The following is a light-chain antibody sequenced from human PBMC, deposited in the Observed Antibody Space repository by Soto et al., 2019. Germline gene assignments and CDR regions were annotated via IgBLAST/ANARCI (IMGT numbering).Light chain of an antibody. CDR3: PQYDDWPPWT. Sequence: IVITQAPATLAVSPGERVTLSCGASQSVRDNLAWYQQKPDQAPRLLIYRSSTRATGIPTRFSGSGSGTEVTLAIRSLQSEDFALYYRPQYDDWPPWTSGQGTKVNIK. V-gene: IGKV3-15*01. J-gene: IGKJ1*01. CDR2: RSS. CDR1: QSVRDN.